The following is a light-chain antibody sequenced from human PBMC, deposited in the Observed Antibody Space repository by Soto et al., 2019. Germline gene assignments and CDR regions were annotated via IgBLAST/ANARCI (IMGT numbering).Light chain of an antibody. CDR2: GAS. Sequence: EIVLTQSPGTLSLSPGERATLSCRASQSVSSSYLAWYQQKPGQAPRLLIYGASSRATGIPDRFSGSGSGTDFTLTISRLAPEDFAVYYCQQYGSSQLIFGGGTKVEIK. J-gene: IGKJ4*01. CDR3: QQYGSSQLI. V-gene: IGKV3-20*01. CDR1: QSVSSSY.